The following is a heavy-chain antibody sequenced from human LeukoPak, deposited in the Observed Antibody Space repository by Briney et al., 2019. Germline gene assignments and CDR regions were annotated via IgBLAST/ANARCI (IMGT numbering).Heavy chain of an antibody. D-gene: IGHD4-23*01. CDR3: ARDGGNSYPNDAFDI. CDR1: GFTFSSYG. Sequence: PGGSLRLSCAASGFTFSSYGMHWVRQAPGKGLEWVAVISYDGSNKYYADSVKGRFTISRDNSKNTLYLQMNSLRAEDTAVYYCARDGGNSYPNDAFDIWGQGTMVTVSS. V-gene: IGHV3-30*03. J-gene: IGHJ3*02. CDR2: ISYDGSNK.